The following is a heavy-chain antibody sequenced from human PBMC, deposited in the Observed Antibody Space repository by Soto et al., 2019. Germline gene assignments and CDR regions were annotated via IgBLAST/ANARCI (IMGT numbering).Heavy chain of an antibody. D-gene: IGHD3-9*01. CDR2: IYYSGST. Sequence: PSETLSLTCTVSGGSISSYYWSWIRQPPGKGLEWIGYIYYSGSTNYNPSLKSRVTISVDTSKNQFSLKLSSVTAADTAVYYCARVGDILTGDNRSFDYWGQRTLVTISS. CDR3: ARVGDILTGDNRSFDY. CDR1: GGSISSYY. J-gene: IGHJ4*02. V-gene: IGHV4-59*01.